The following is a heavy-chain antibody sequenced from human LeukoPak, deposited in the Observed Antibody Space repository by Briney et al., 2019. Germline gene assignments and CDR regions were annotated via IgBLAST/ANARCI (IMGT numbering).Heavy chain of an antibody. CDR1: GFTFSDYY. CDR3: ARCDSSGPSGTFDY. Sequence: GGSLRLSCAASGFTFSDYYMSWIRQAPGKGLEWVSYISSSSSTIYYADSVKGRFTISRDNAKNSLYLQMNSLRAEDTAVYYCARCDSSGPSGTFDYWGQGTLVTVSS. V-gene: IGHV3-11*04. D-gene: IGHD3-22*01. J-gene: IGHJ4*02. CDR2: ISSSSSTI.